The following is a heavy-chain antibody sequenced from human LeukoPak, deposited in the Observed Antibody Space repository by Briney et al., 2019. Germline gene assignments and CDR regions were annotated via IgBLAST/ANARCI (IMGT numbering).Heavy chain of an antibody. CDR1: GFTFSNYA. D-gene: IGHD6-13*01. CDR2: VTGSGGAT. V-gene: IGHV3-23*01. Sequence: PGGSLRLSCAASGFTFSNYAMTWVRQAPGPGLEWISSVTGSGGATFYAASVRGRFTISRDNSRSTLHLQMDSLRAEDTAVYYCAKGVSAGKVDWFDPWGQGTLVTVSS. CDR3: AKGVSAGKVDWFDP. J-gene: IGHJ5*02.